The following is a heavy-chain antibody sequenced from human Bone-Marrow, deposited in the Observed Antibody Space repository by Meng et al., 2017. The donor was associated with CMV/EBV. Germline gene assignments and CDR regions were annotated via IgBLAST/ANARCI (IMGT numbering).Heavy chain of an antibody. CDR3: ARGEYSSSLRVPNWFDP. CDR2: IYYSGFT. D-gene: IGHD6-6*01. Sequence: ESLKISCTVSGGSISSSSYYWGWIRQPPGKGLEWIGSIYYSGFTYYNPSLKSRVTISVDTSKNQFSLKLSSVTAADTAVYYCARGEYSSSLRVPNWFDPWGQGTLVTVSS. CDR1: GGSISSSSYY. J-gene: IGHJ5*02. V-gene: IGHV4-39*07.